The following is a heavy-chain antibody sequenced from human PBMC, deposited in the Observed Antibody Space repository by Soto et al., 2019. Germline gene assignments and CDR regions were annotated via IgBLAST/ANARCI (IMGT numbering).Heavy chain of an antibody. CDR2: MNPNSGTT. J-gene: IGHJ5*02. CDR1: GYTFTSFD. D-gene: IGHD6-19*01. CDR3: ARPYYSGWFLFTS. V-gene: IGHV1-8*01. Sequence: QVQLVQSGAEVKKPGASVKVSCKASGYTFTSFDIHWVRQATGQGLEWMGWMNPNSGTTNYAQKFQDRVTMTRNTSSSTAYMEVSSLRSDDTAIYYCARPYYSGWFLFTSWGQGTLVTVSS.